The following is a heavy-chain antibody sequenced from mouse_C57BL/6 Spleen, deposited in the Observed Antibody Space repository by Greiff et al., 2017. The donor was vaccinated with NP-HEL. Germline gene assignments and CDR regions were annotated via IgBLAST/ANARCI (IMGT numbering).Heavy chain of an antibody. CDR2: IYPGDGDT. CDR1: GYAFSSYW. D-gene: IGHD2-4*01. CDR3: ARSPYDYDAFPYYFDY. Sequence: VKLQESGAELVKPGASVKISCKASGYAFSSYWMNWVKQRPGKGLEWIGQIYPGDGDTNYNGKFKGKATLTADKSSSTAYMQLSSLTSEDSAVYFCARSPYDYDAFPYYFDYWGQGTTLTVSS. V-gene: IGHV1-80*01. J-gene: IGHJ2*01.